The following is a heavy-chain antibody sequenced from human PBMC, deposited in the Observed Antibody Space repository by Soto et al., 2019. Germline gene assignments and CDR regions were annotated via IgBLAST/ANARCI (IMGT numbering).Heavy chain of an antibody. J-gene: IGHJ6*02. CDR2: IKQDGGEK. Sequence: GGSLRLSCAASGFTFSRYWMSWVRQPPGKGLEWVATIKQDGGEKYYVDSGKGRFTGPRDNAKNSLYLQMNSLRAEDTAVYYCARGILLGGYCSGGSCYPPYYYGMDVWGQGTTVTVSS. CDR1: GFTFSRYW. CDR3: ARGILLGGYCSGGSCYPPYYYGMDV. D-gene: IGHD2-15*01. V-gene: IGHV3-7*05.